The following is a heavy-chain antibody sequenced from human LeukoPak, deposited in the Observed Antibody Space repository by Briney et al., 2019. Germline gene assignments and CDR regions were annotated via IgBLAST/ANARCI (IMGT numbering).Heavy chain of an antibody. J-gene: IGHJ5*02. CDR3: ARDSGTYCRMADLWFDP. CDR2: IYTSGST. D-gene: IGHD2-21*01. V-gene: IGHV4-4*07. Sequence: SETLSLTCTVSGGSISSFYWSWIRQPAGKGLEWIGRIYTSGSTNYNPSLKSRVTMSVDTSKNQFSLKLSSVTAADTAVYYCARDSGTYCRMADLWFDPWGQGTLVTVSS. CDR1: GGSISSFY.